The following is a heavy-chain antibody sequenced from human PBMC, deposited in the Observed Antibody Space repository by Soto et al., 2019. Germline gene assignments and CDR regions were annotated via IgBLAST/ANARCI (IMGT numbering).Heavy chain of an antibody. J-gene: IGHJ4*02. Sequence: EVQLLESGGGLVQPGGSLRLSCAASGFTFSSYGMSWVRQAPGKGLEWVSAISRSGGSTYYADSVKGRFTISGDKSKNALYLQMNSLRAEDAAVYYCAKDSTHESECGGDCYPRYFDYWGQGTLVTASS. CDR2: ISRSGGST. D-gene: IGHD2-21*02. V-gene: IGHV3-23*01. CDR1: GFTFSSYG. CDR3: AKDSTHESECGGDCYPRYFDY.